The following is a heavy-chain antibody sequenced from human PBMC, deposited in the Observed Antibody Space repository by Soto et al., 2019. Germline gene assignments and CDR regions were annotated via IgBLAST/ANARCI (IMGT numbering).Heavy chain of an antibody. Sequence: ESGGGVVQPGRSLRLSCAVYGFTFSSYGMHWVRQAPGKGLEWVAVISYDGNNKYYADSVKGRFTISRDDSKNTLFLQMNSLRAEDTAVYYCAKDRYFYDSSGYYFFDYWGRGTLVTVSS. V-gene: IGHV3-30*18. J-gene: IGHJ4*02. CDR1: GFTFSSYG. CDR3: AKDRYFYDSSGYYFFDY. CDR2: ISYDGNNK. D-gene: IGHD3-22*01.